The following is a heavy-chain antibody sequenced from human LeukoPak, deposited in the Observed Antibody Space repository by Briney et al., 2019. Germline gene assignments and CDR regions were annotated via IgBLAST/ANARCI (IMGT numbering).Heavy chain of an antibody. D-gene: IGHD2-2*01. CDR1: GYTFTSYG. J-gene: IGHJ4*02. CDR3: ASLLGHCSSTSCYEVDY. Sequence: ASVKVSCKASGYTFTSYGISWVRQAPGQGLEWMGWINPNSGGTNYAQKFQGRVTMTRDTSISTAYMELSRLRSDDTAVYYCASLLGHCSSTSCYEVDYWGQGTLVTVSS. V-gene: IGHV1-2*02. CDR2: INPNSGGT.